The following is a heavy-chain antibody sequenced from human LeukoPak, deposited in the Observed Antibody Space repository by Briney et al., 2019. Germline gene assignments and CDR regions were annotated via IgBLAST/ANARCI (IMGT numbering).Heavy chain of an antibody. Sequence: SETLSLTCVVSGVSISRGGYSWTWIRQPPGKGLEWIGEINHSGSTNYNPSLKSRVTISVDTSKNQFSLKLSSVTAADTAVYYCARGYNSGWYDPLVHWGQGTLVTVSS. CDR2: INHSGST. CDR1: GVSISRGGYS. J-gene: IGHJ4*02. CDR3: ARGYNSGWYDPLVH. V-gene: IGHV4-34*01. D-gene: IGHD6-19*01.